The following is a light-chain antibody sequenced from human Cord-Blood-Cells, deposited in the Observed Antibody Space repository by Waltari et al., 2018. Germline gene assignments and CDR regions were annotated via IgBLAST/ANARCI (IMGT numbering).Light chain of an antibody. CDR3: SSYTSSSTYV. CDR2: DVS. J-gene: IGLJ1*01. CDR1: SSDGGGYNY. Sequence: QSALTQPASVSGSPGQSTTIPCTGTSSDGGGYNYVSWYQQHPGKAPKLMIYDVSNRPSGVSNRFSGSKSGNTASLTISGLQAEDEADYYCSSYTSSSTYVFGTGTKVTVL. V-gene: IGLV2-14*01.